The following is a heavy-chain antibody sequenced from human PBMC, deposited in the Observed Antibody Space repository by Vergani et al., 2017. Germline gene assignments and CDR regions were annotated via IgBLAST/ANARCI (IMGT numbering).Heavy chain of an antibody. V-gene: IGHV1-69*02. CDR3: ARQGYCSSTSCYGYYYYYGMDV. CDR1: GGTFSSYT. D-gene: IGHD2-2*01. CDR2: IIPILGIA. Sequence: QVQLVQSGAEVKKPGSSVKVSCKASGGTFSSYTISWVRQAPGQGLEWMGRIIPILGIANYAQKFQGRVTITADKSTSTAYMELSSLRSEDTAVYYCARQGYCSSTSCYGYYYYYGMDVWGQGTTVTVYS. J-gene: IGHJ6*02.